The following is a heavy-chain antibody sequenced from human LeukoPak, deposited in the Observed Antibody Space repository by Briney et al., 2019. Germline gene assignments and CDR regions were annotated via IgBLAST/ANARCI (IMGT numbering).Heavy chain of an antibody. CDR2: ISYDGSNK. J-gene: IGHJ4*02. V-gene: IGHV3-30*04. D-gene: IGHD3-22*01. Sequence: GRSLRLSCAASGFTFSSYAMHWVRQAPGKGLEWVAVISYDGSNKYYADSVKGRFTISRDNSKNTLYLQMNSLRAEDTAVYYCARDRPPGHYYDSSGYLGGFDYWGQGTLDTVSS. CDR3: ARDRPPGHYYDSSGYLGGFDY. CDR1: GFTFSSYA.